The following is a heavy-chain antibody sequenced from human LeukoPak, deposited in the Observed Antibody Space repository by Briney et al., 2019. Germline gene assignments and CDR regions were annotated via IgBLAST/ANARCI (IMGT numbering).Heavy chain of an antibody. J-gene: IGHJ6*02. Sequence: ASVKVSCKASGYTFTSYDINWVRQATGQGLEWMGWMNPNSGNTGYAQKFQGRVTMTRNTSISTAYMELSNLRSEDTAVYYCARTPYDFWSGYYFGYYYYGMDVWGQGTTVTVSS. CDR2: MNPNSGNT. CDR1: GYTFTSYD. CDR3: ARTPYDFWSGYYFGYYYYGMDV. V-gene: IGHV1-8*01. D-gene: IGHD3-3*01.